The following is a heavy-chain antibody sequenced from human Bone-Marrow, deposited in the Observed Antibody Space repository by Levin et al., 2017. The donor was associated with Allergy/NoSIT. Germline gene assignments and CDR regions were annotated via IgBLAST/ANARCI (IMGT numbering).Heavy chain of an antibody. Sequence: SQTLSLTCSVSGGPISRNDYYWSWIRQPPGKGLEWIGYTFYGGSTFYNPSLKSRLTISVDAAKTQFFLKLSSVTAADTAVYYCARGGGNTSSYFGVDYYYGLAVWGQGTTVTVSS. D-gene: IGHD5-18*01. J-gene: IGHJ6*02. CDR3: ARGGGNTSSYFGVDYYYGLAV. CDR2: TFYGGST. CDR1: GGPISRNDYY. V-gene: IGHV4-30-4*01.